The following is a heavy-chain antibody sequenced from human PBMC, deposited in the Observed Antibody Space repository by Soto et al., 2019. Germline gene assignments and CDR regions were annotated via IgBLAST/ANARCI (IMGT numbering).Heavy chain of an antibody. CDR2: IYYRGRT. CDR3: ARHGDSSGWYGAYYYGMDV. Sequence: PSETLSLTCTVSGGSISSSSYYWGWIRQPRGQGLEWIGSIYYRGRTYYNPSLKSRVTISVDTSKNQFSLKLSSVTAADTAVYYCARHGDSSGWYGAYYYGMDVWGQGTTVT. CDR1: GGSISSSSYY. J-gene: IGHJ6*02. V-gene: IGHV4-39*01. D-gene: IGHD6-19*01.